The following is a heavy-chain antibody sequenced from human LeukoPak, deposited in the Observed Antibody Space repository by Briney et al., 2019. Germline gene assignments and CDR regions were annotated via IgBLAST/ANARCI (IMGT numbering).Heavy chain of an antibody. CDR2: IYYSGST. V-gene: IGHV4-59*01. J-gene: IGHJ3*02. Sequence: EPGGSLRLSCAASGFTFGDYAMHWVRHAPGKGLEWIGHIYYSGSTNSNPSLKSRVTISVDTSKNQFSLKLSSVTAADTAVYYCARVRRPSDAFNIWGQGTMVTVSS. CDR1: GFTFGDYA. CDR3: ARVRRPSDAFNI.